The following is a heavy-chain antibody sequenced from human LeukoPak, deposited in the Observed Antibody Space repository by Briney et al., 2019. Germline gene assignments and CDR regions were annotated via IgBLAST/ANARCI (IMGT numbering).Heavy chain of an antibody. J-gene: IGHJ4*02. V-gene: IGHV3-7*03. Sequence: GGSLRLSCAASGSMFSNYWMTWVRQAPGTGLEWVASINPDGGAKYHADSVKGRFTISRDNAKNSLYLQMNSLRAEDTALYYCGKDSGFLEWLFDYWGQGTLVTVSS. CDR3: GKDSGFLEWLFDY. CDR1: GSMFSNYW. CDR2: INPDGGAK. D-gene: IGHD3-3*01.